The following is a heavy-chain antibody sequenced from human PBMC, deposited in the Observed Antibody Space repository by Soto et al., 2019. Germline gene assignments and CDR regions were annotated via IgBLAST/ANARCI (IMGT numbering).Heavy chain of an antibody. D-gene: IGHD2-2*01. CDR1: GGSISYNSYY. Sequence: PSETLSLTCTVSGGSISYNSYYWGWIRQPPGKGLEWVGGIFYTGTTYYSPSLKDRVTISVDTSKNSFSLNLTSVTAADTAVYFCARLVVVAPVANAWGQGTLVTVSS. V-gene: IGHV4-39*02. CDR2: IFYTGTT. J-gene: IGHJ5*02. CDR3: ARLVVVAPVANA.